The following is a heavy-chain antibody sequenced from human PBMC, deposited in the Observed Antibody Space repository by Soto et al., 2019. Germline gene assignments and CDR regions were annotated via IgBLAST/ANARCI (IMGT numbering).Heavy chain of an antibody. Sequence: QVQLVQSGAEVKKPGSSVKVSCKASGGTFSSYAISWVRQAPGQGLEWMGGIIPIFGTANYAQKFQGRVTITADESTSTAYMERSSLRSEDTAVYYCARDRRDGYNYWATNGMDVWGQGTTVTVSS. CDR2: IIPIFGTA. CDR3: ARDRRDGYNYWATNGMDV. J-gene: IGHJ6*02. V-gene: IGHV1-69*01. CDR1: GGTFSSYA. D-gene: IGHD5-12*01.